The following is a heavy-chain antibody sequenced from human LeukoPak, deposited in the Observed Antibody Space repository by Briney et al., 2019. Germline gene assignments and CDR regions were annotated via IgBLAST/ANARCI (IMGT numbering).Heavy chain of an antibody. CDR2: ISWNSGSI. V-gene: IGHV3-9*01. CDR3: AKASCSGGGCSSDY. Sequence: GRSLRLSCAASGFTFDDYAMHWVRQAPGKGLEWVSGISWNSGSIGYADSVKGRFTISRDNAKNSLYLQMNSLRAEDTALYYCAKASCSGGGCSSDYWGQGTLVTVSS. J-gene: IGHJ4*02. CDR1: GFTFDDYA. D-gene: IGHD2-15*01.